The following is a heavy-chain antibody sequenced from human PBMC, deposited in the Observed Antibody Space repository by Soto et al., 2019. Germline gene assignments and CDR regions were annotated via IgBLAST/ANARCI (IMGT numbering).Heavy chain of an antibody. CDR3: AKERWAAAGTPTLDY. CDR2: ISGGTSST. CDR1: GFTFSSYA. Sequence: EVQLLESGGGLVQPGVSLRLSCAASGFTFSSYAMSWVRQAPGKGLEWVSAISGGTSSTYYADSVKGRFTISRDNSKNTLYLQMNSLRAEDTAVYYCAKERWAAAGTPTLDYWGQGTLVTVSS. D-gene: IGHD6-13*01. V-gene: IGHV3-23*01. J-gene: IGHJ4*02.